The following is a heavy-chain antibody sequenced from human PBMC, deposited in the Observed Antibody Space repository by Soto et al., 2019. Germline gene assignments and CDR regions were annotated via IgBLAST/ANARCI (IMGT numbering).Heavy chain of an antibody. Sequence: QVQLQESGPGLVKPSETLSLTCTVSGGSVSSGIYYWSWIRQPPGKGLEWIGYIYYSGDTNYNPSPKSRVTIYVHPPKSHVSRKLSSVTAADTAVYYCARMVGATGGPPTFDYWGQGTLVTVSS. D-gene: IGHD1-26*01. CDR3: ARMVGATGGPPTFDY. J-gene: IGHJ4*02. V-gene: IGHV4-61*03. CDR1: GGSVSSGIYY. CDR2: IYYSGDT.